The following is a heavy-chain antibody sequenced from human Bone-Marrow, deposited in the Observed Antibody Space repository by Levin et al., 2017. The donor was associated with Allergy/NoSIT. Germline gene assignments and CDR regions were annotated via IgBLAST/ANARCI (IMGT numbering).Heavy chain of an antibody. V-gene: IGHV3-30*04. J-gene: IGHJ4*02. CDR3: ARDLTGTYSNDY. CDR2: ISYDGSRK. CDR1: GFTFSSHA. D-gene: IGHD1-1*01. Sequence: GGSLRLSCGASGFTFSSHAMHWVRQAPGKGLEWVSYISYDGSRKYYADSVKGRFTVSRDNSKNTMYLQINSLGAEDTAVYYCARDLTGTYSNDYWGQRTLVMVSS.